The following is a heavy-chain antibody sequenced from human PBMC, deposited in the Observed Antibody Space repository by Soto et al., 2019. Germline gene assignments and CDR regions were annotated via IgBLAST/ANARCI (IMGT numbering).Heavy chain of an antibody. V-gene: IGHV1-69*13. CDR3: ARVTPVRGEYLKWYRFDP. Sequence: SVKVSCKASGGTLSSYAISWVRQAPGQGLEWMGGIIPIFGTANYAQKFQGRVTITADESTSTAYMELSSLRSEDTAVYYFARVTPVRGEYLKWYRFDPWGQGTLVTVSS. D-gene: IGHD3-10*01. CDR2: IIPIFGTA. J-gene: IGHJ5*02. CDR1: GGTLSSYA.